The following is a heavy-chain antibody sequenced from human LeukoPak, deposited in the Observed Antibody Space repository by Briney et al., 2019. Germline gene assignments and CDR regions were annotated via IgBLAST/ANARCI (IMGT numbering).Heavy chain of an antibody. CDR2: ISGYNGST. D-gene: IGHD5-18*01. CDR3: AREARRGYSYGSFDY. J-gene: IGHJ4*02. CDR1: GYTFTSYG. Sequence: ASVKVSCKAFGYTFTSYGISWVRQAPGQGLEWMGWISGYNGSTNYAQKLQGRVTMTTDTSTSTAYMELSSLRSDDTAVYYCAREARRGYSYGSFDYWGQGTLVTVSS. V-gene: IGHV1-18*01.